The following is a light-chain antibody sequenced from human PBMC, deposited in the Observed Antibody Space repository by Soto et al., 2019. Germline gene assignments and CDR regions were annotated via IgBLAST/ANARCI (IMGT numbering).Light chain of an antibody. CDR2: GAS. V-gene: IGKV1-12*01. J-gene: IGKJ3*01. Sequence: DIQMTQSPSSVSASVGDRVTITCRASQDIGSWLAWYQQKPGKAPKILIYGASILQRGVPSRFSGSGSGTDFTLTISSLQPEDFATYYCQQTNSFLTITFGPETKVDIK. CDR3: QQTNSFLTIT. CDR1: QDIGSW.